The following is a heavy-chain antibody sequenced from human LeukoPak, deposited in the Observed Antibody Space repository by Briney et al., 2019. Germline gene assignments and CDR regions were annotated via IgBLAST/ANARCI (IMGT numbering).Heavy chain of an antibody. J-gene: IGHJ6*02. CDR2: INHSGST. CDR1: GGSFSGYY. CDR3: ARGRVVTTMVRGVRHYGMDV. V-gene: IGHV4-34*01. D-gene: IGHD3-10*01. Sequence: PSETLSLTCAVYGGSFSGYYWSWIRQPPGKGLEWIGEINHSGSTNYNPSLKSRVTISVDTSKNQFSLKLSSVTAADTAVYYCARGRVVTTMVRGVRHYGMDVWGQGTTVTVSS.